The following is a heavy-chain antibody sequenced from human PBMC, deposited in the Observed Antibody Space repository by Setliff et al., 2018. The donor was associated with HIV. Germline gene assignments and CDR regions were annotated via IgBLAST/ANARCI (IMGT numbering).Heavy chain of an antibody. V-gene: IGHV3-23*01. J-gene: IGHJ4*02. D-gene: IGHD6-13*01. CDR3: AREDSSWYGSLDY. CDR2: IRGSGSGDTT. Sequence: PGGSLRLSCAASGFIFSSYAMTWVRQAPVKGLEWASTIRGSGSGDTTHYADFVKGRFTIPRDNSKNTVYLQMNSLRAEDMAIYYCAREDSSWYGSLDYWGQGTPVTVSS. CDR1: GFIFSSYA.